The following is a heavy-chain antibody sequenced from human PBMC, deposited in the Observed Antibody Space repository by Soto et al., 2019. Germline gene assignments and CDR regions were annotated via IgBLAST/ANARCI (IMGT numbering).Heavy chain of an antibody. CDR1: GGSISSGAFY. CDR3: ARWLDYYGSGSYGYFDL. J-gene: IGHJ2*01. CDR2: IFYRGST. D-gene: IGHD3-10*01. V-gene: IGHV4-31*03. Sequence: QVQLQESGPGLVKPSQTLSLTCTVSGGSISSGAFYWSWIRKHPGKGLEWIGYIFYRGSTYYNPSLKSRLTISVATSVNQFSLKLSSVTAADTAVYYCARWLDYYGSGSYGYFDLWGRGTLVTVSS.